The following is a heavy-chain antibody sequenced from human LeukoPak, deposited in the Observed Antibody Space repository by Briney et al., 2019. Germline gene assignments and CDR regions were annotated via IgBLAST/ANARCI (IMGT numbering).Heavy chain of an antibody. J-gene: IGHJ6*02. V-gene: IGHV3-9*01. CDR2: ISWNSGSI. D-gene: IGHD3-3*01. CDR1: GFTFDDYA. CDR3: AKDLGDFWSGYRGSLYYGMDV. Sequence: GVSLRLSCAASGFTFDDYAMHWVRQAPGKGLEWVSGISWNSGSIGYADSVKGRFTISRDNAKNSLYLQMNSLRAEDTALYYCAKDLGDFWSGYRGSLYYGMDVWGQGTTVTVSS.